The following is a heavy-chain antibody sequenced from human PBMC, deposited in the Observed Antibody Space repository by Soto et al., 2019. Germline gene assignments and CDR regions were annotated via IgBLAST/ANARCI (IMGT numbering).Heavy chain of an antibody. Sequence: GGSLRLSCAASGFTFSSYWMSWVRHAPGNGLEWVANIKQDGSEKYYVDSVKGRFTISRDNAKNSLYLQMNSLRAEDTAVYYCARGGELRGFYYYGMNVWGQGTTVTVSS. J-gene: IGHJ6*02. CDR2: IKQDGSEK. CDR3: ARGGELRGFYYYGMNV. V-gene: IGHV3-7*03. D-gene: IGHD1-7*01. CDR1: GFTFSSYW.